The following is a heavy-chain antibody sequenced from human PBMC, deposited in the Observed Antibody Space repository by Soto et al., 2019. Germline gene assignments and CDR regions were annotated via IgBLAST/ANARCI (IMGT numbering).Heavy chain of an antibody. CDR3: ARDVAAAAY. CDR2: INAGNGNT. V-gene: IGHV1-3*01. Sequence: ASVKVSCKASGITYTTYAIHWVRQAPGQRLEWMGWINAGNGNTKYSQKFQGRVTITRDTSASTAYMELSSLRSEDTAVYYCARDVAAAAYWGQGTLVPVSS. CDR1: GITYTTYA. D-gene: IGHD6-13*01. J-gene: IGHJ4*02.